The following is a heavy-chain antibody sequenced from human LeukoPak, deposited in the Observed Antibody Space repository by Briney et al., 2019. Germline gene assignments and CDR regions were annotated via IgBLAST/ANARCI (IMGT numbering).Heavy chain of an antibody. D-gene: IGHD3-3*01. Sequence: ASVKVSCKASGYTFTSYDINWVRQATGQGLEWMGWMNPNSGNTGYAQKFQGRVTITRNTSISTAYMELSSLRSEDTAVYYCARGSGGTIFGVVIGYYYYMDVWGKGTTVTVSS. V-gene: IGHV1-8*03. CDR2: MNPNSGNT. CDR3: ARGSGGTIFGVVIGYYYYMDV. J-gene: IGHJ6*03. CDR1: GYTFTSYD.